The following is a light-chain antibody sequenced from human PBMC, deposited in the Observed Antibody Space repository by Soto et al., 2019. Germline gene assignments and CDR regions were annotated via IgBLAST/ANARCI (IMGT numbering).Light chain of an antibody. J-gene: IGKJ1*01. CDR3: QHYNSYSEA. CDR1: QSIDNY. V-gene: IGKV1-17*01. CDR2: AAS. Sequence: IQMTQSPSSLSASACDRGTITCRASQSIDNYLSWYQKIPGKAPKLLIYAASNLQRGVPSRFSGSGSGTEFTLTISSLQPDDFATYYCQHYNSYSEAFGQGTKVAIK.